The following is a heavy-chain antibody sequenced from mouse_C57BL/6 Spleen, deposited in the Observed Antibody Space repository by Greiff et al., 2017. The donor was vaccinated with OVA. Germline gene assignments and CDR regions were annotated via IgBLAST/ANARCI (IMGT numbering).Heavy chain of an antibody. CDR2: ISSGSSTI. Sequence: DVKLVESGGGLVKPGGSLKLSCAASGFTFSDYGMHWVRQAPEKGLEWVAYISSGSSTIYYADTVKGRFTISRDNAKNTLFLQMTSLRSEDTAMYYCARSRFYDGYHFDYWGQGTTLTVSS. V-gene: IGHV5-17*01. D-gene: IGHD2-3*01. CDR3: ARSRFYDGYHFDY. CDR1: GFTFSDYG. J-gene: IGHJ2*01.